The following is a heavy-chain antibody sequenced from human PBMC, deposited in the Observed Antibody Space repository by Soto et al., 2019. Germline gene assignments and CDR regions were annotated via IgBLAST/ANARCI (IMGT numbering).Heavy chain of an antibody. D-gene: IGHD3-3*01. J-gene: IGHJ4*02. V-gene: IGHV3-30*18. CDR3: TKGSEVARQELDY. CDR2: ISADGSDK. CDR1: GFTFSNFG. Sequence: QVQLVESGGGVVQPGRSLRLSCAASGFTFSNFGMHWGRQAPGKGLEWVAAISADGSDKYFSDSVKGRFTISSDNSKNPLFLQMNSLRVEDTAVYYCTKGSEVARQELDYWGQGTLVTVSS.